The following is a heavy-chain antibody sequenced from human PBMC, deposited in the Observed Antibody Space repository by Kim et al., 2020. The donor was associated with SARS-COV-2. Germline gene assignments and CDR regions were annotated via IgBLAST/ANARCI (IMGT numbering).Heavy chain of an antibody. D-gene: IGHD7-27*01. CDR1: GFTFSSYA. V-gene: IGHV3-23*01. CDR2: ISGSGGST. J-gene: IGHJ3*02. CDR3: AKDRGANWGRPDAFDI. Sequence: GGSLRLSCAASGFTFSSYAMSWVRQAPGKGLEWVSAISGSGGSTYYADSVKGRFTISRDNSKNTLYLQMNSLRAEDTAVYYCAKDRGANWGRPDAFDIWGQGAMVTVSS.